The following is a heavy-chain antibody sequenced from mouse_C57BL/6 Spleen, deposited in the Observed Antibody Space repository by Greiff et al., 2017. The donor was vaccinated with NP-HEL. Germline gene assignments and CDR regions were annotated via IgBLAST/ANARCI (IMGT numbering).Heavy chain of an antibody. CDR2: INPSNGGT. CDR1: GYTFTSYW. J-gene: IGHJ4*01. D-gene: IGHD1-1*01. CDR3: ARSAHYYGSSYDYAMDY. V-gene: IGHV1-53*01. Sequence: QVQLKQPGTELVKPGASVKLSCKASGYTFTSYWMHWVKQRPGQGLEWIGNINPSNGGTNYNEKFKSKATLTVDKSSSTAYMQLSILTSEDSAVYYCARSAHYYGSSYDYAMDYWGQGTSVTVSS.